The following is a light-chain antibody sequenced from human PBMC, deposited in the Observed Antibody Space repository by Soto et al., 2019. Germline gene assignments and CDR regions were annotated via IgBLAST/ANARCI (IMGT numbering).Light chain of an antibody. J-gene: IGLJ1*01. CDR1: SSNIGSNT. CDR3: AAWDDSLNGLYV. CDR2: SNN. Sequence: QSVLTQPPSASGTHGERGAISCSGSSSNIGSNTVNWYQQLPGTAPKLLIYSNNQRPSGGPDRSSGSKSGTSASLAIRGLQSEDEADYYCAAWDDSLNGLYVFGTGTKVTVL. V-gene: IGLV1-44*01.